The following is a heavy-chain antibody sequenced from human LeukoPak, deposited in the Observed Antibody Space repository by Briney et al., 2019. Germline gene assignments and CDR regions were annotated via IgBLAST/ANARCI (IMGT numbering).Heavy chain of an antibody. V-gene: IGHV1-69*05. CDR3: ARAVAVAGPALNDY. CDR1: GGTFSSYA. CDR2: IIPIFGTA. Sequence: ASVKVSCKASGGTFSSYAISWVRQAPGQGLEWMGGIIPIFGTANYAQKFQGRVTITTDESTSTAYMELSSLRSDDTAVYYCARAVAVAGPALNDYWGQGTLVTVSS. J-gene: IGHJ4*02. D-gene: IGHD6-19*01.